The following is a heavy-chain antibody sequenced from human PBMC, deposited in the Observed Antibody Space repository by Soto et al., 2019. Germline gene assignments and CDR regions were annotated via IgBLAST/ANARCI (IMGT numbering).Heavy chain of an antibody. CDR3: ASPYRGSGSPPNYFDY. V-gene: IGHV1-69*01. D-gene: IGHD1-26*01. CDR1: GGTFSSYA. J-gene: IGHJ4*02. Sequence: QVQLVQSGAEVKKPGSSVKVSCKASGGTFSSYAISWVRQAPGQGLEWMGGIIPIFGTANYAQKFQGRVTITADESTSNAYMELSRLRSEDTAVYYCASPYRGSGSPPNYFDYWGQGTLVTVSS. CDR2: IIPIFGTA.